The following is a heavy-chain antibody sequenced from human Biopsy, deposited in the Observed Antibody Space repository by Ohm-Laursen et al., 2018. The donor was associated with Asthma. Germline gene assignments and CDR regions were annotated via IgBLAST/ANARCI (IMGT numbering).Heavy chain of an antibody. CDR3: AREGIAVAHFDY. CDR1: GFTFSSYA. J-gene: IGHJ4*02. CDR2: ISYDGSNK. D-gene: IGHD6-19*01. Sequence: SLRLSCAASGFTFSSYAMHWVRQAPGKGLEWVAVISYDGSNKYYADSVKGRFTISRDNSKNTLYLQMDSLRAEDTAVYYCAREGIAVAHFDYWGQGTLVTVSS. V-gene: IGHV3-30-3*01.